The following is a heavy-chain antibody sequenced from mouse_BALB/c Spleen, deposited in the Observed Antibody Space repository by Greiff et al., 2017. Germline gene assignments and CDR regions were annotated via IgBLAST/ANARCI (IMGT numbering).Heavy chain of an antibody. V-gene: IGHV1-63*02. CDR2: IYPGGGYT. Sequence: QVQLQQSGAELMKPGASVKISCKATGYTFSSYWIGWVKQRPGHGLEWIGDIYPGGGYTNYNEKFKGKATLTADTSSSTAYMQLSSLTSEDSAIYYCARSREGAMDYWGQGTSVTVSS. CDR1: GYTFSSYW. CDR3: ARSREGAMDY. J-gene: IGHJ4*01.